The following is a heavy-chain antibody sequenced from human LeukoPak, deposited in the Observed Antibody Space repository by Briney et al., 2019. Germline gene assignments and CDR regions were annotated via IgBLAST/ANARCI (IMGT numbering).Heavy chain of an antibody. CDR2: IKQDGSEK. Sequence: PGGSLRLSCAASGFTFSSHWMSWVRQAPGKGLEWVANIKQDGSEKYCVDSVKGRFTISRDNAKNSLYLQMNSLRAEDTAVYYCARVHNLLDTYRMDVWGQGTTVTVSS. D-gene: IGHD5-18*01. CDR1: GFTFSSHW. CDR3: ARVHNLLDTYRMDV. J-gene: IGHJ6*02. V-gene: IGHV3-7*05.